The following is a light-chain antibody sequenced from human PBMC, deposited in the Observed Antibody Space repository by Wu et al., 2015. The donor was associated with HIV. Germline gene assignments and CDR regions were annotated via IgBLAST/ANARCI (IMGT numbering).Light chain of an antibody. CDR2: DAP. J-gene: IGKJ2*01. V-gene: IGKV3-11*01. CDR1: QSVSSH. CDR3: QQRSNWPPYT. Sequence: EIVLTQSPATLSLSPGERATLSCRASQSVSSHLAWHQQKPGQAPRLLIYDAPNRATGIPARFSGSGSGTDFTLTISSLEPEDFAVYYCQQRSNWPPYTFGQGTKLEIK.